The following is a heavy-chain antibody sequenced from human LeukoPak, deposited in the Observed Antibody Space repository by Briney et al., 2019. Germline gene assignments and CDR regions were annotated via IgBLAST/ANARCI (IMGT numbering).Heavy chain of an antibody. V-gene: IGHV4-4*02. CDR3: ARHGNIVVVVAARGFDP. Sequence: SETLSLTCAVSGGSISSTNWWSWVRQPPGKGLEWIGEIHHSGSTNYNPSLKSRVSISVDKSKNQFSLKLSSVTAADTAFYYCARHGNIVVVVAARGFDPWGQGTLVTVSS. CDR2: IHHSGST. CDR1: GGSISSTNW. J-gene: IGHJ5*02. D-gene: IGHD2-15*01.